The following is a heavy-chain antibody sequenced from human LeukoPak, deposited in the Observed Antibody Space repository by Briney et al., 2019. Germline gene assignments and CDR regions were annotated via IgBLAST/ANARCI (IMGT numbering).Heavy chain of an antibody. CDR3: ARGYDILTGYYWSPRTNDAFDI. J-gene: IGHJ3*02. D-gene: IGHD3-9*01. CDR1: GYIFTDYY. V-gene: IGHV1-2*02. CDR2: INPKTGGT. Sequence: GASVKVSCKASGYIFTDYYIHWTRQAPGQGLEWVGWINPKTGGTDSALEFRGRVTMTRDTAINTAYMELRSLRSDDTAVYYCARGYDILTGYYWSPRTNDAFDIWGQGTMVTVSS.